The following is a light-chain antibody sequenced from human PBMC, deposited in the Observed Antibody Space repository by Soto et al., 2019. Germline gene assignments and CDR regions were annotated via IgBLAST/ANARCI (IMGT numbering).Light chain of an antibody. CDR1: DSNIATNT. CDR3: ASWDDSLNGVV. V-gene: IGLV1-44*01. Sequence: QSVLTQPPSASGTPGQRVTISCSGSDSNIATNTASWYQQVPGTAPKLLISPNNHRPSGVPDRFSGSRSGTSASLAIRGLRSEDEAFYYCASWDDSLNGVVFGGGTKLTVL. CDR2: PNN. J-gene: IGLJ2*01.